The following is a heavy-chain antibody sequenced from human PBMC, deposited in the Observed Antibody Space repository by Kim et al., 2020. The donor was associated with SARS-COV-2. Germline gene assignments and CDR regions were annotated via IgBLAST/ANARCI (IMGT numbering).Heavy chain of an antibody. J-gene: IGHJ4*02. Sequence: GGSLRLSCAASGFTFSSYSMNWVRQAPGKGLEWVSSISSSSSSYIYYADSVKGRFTISRDNAKNSLYLQMNSLRAEDTAVYYCARDRGAAAGTPVYWGQGTLVTVSS. CDR1: GFTFSSYS. D-gene: IGHD6-13*01. V-gene: IGHV3-21*01. CDR2: ISSSSSSYI. CDR3: ARDRGAAAGTPVY.